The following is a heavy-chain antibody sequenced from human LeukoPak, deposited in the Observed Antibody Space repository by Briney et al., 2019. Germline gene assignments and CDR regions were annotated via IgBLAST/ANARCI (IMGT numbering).Heavy chain of an antibody. D-gene: IGHD3-3*02. CDR1: GESLNGHY. CDR3: AKVVLASVDY. CDR2: ISGSGGST. V-gene: IGHV3-23*01. Sequence: PSETLSLTCAVYGESLNGHYWSWIRQSPGKGLERVSAISGSGGSTYHADSVKGRFTISRDNSKNTLYLQMNSLRAEDTAVYYCAKVVLASVDYWGQGTLVTVSS. J-gene: IGHJ4*02.